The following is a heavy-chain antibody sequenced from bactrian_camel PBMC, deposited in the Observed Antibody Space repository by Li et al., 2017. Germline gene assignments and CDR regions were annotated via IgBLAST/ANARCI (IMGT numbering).Heavy chain of an antibody. CDR2: IWTGDGST. CDR1: GDTIGRYC. J-gene: IGHJ4*01. Sequence: HVQLVESGGGSVQVGGSLRLSCVASGDTIGRYCMGWFRQIPDKEREGVAGIWTGDGSTYYADSVKGRFTISYDNTKNTLYLQMNNLKPEDTAMYYCAADICHTFPVMKTAFSYWGQGTQVTVS. CDR3: AADICHTFPVMKTAFSY. D-gene: IGHD2*01. V-gene: IGHV3S1*01.